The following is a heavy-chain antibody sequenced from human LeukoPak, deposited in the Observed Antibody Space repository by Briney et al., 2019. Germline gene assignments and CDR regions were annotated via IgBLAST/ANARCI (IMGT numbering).Heavy chain of an antibody. V-gene: IGHV4-38-2*02. CDR2: IYHDGST. CDR1: GYSVSTNYY. Sequence: SETLSLTCTVSGYSVSTNYYWGWIRQPPGKGLEWIGNIYHDGSTYYSPSLKSRVTISVDTSKNQFSLKLTSVTAADTAVYYCAREGLITIVRGVNFGYWGQGTLVSVSS. J-gene: IGHJ4*02. CDR3: AREGLITIVRGVNFGY. D-gene: IGHD3-10*01.